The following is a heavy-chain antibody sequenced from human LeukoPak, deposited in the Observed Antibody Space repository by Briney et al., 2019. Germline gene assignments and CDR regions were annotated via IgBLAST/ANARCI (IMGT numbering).Heavy chain of an antibody. Sequence: GGSLRLSCAASGLTFSNAWMNWVRQAPGKGLEWVSSISSSSSYIYYADSVKGRFTISRDNAKNSLYLQMNSLRAEDTAVYYCASPIVGDYFDYWGQGTLVTVSS. CDR1: GLTFSNAW. D-gene: IGHD2/OR15-2a*01. J-gene: IGHJ4*02. CDR2: ISSSSSYI. CDR3: ASPIVGDYFDY. V-gene: IGHV3-21*01.